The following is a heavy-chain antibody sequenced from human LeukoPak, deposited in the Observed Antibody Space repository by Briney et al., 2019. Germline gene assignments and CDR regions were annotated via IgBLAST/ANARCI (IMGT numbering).Heavy chain of an antibody. V-gene: IGHV1-18*01. CDR2: ISAYNGNT. CDR3: ARDRVMVDLGYCSGTSCPPPDWFDP. CDR1: GYTFTSYG. D-gene: IGHD2-2*01. Sequence: GASVKVSCKASGYTFTSYGISWVRQAPGQGLEWMGWISAYNGNTNYARNLQGRVTMTTDTSTSTAYMELRSLRSDDTAVYYCARDRVMVDLGYCSGTSCPPPDWFDPWGQGTLVTVSS. J-gene: IGHJ5*02.